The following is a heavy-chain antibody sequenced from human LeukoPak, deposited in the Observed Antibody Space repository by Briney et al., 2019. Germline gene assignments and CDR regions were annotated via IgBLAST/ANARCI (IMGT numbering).Heavy chain of an antibody. V-gene: IGHV5-51*01. CDR3: ASPDYYDSSGYSPGVGY. Sequence: GESLKISCKGSGYSFTSYWIGWVRQMPGKGLEWMGNIYPGDSDTRYSPSFQGQVTISADKSIRTAYLQWSSLKASDTAMYYCASPDYYDSSGYSPGVGYWGQGTLVTVSS. J-gene: IGHJ4*02. D-gene: IGHD3-22*01. CDR1: GYSFTSYW. CDR2: IYPGDSDT.